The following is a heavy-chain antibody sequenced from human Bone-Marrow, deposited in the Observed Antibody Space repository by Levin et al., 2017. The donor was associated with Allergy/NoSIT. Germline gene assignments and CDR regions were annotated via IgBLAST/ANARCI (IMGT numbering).Heavy chain of an antibody. Sequence: SQTLSLTCTLSGGSIRVYYWSWIRQPPGKGLEWIGSVYYNENSNYNPSLKSRVIISVDMSKNQFSLRLNSVTAADTAVYYCARGPARSTTIFDYWGQGTLVTVSS. D-gene: IGHD1-1*01. CDR2: VYYNENS. CDR1: GGSIRVYY. J-gene: IGHJ4*02. V-gene: IGHV4-59*01. CDR3: ARGPARSTTIFDY.